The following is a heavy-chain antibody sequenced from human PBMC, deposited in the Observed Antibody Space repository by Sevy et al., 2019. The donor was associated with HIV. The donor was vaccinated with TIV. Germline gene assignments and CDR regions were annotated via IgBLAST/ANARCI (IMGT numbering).Heavy chain of an antibody. D-gene: IGHD6-19*01. CDR2: ISGSGGST. V-gene: IGHV3-23*01. Sequence: GGSLRLSCAASGFTFSSYAMSWVRQAPGKGLEWVSAISGSGGSTYYADSVKGRFTISRDNSKNTLYLQMNSLRAEDTAVYYCAKERVNSSGWSPGHYFDYWGQGTLVTVSS. CDR3: AKERVNSSGWSPGHYFDY. J-gene: IGHJ4*02. CDR1: GFTFSSYA.